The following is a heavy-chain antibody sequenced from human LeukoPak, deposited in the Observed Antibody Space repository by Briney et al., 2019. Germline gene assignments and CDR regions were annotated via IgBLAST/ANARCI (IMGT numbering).Heavy chain of an antibody. CDR3: ARVQWELRGVGSYFEY. CDR1: GFTFSSYW. CDR2: IKQGGSEK. Sequence: GGSLRLSCVVSGFTFSSYWMSWARQAPGKGLEWVANIKQGGSEKYYVDSVKGRFTMSRDNAKNSLYLQMNSLRAEDTAVYYCARVQWELRGVGSYFEYWGQGALVTVSS. D-gene: IGHD1-26*01. J-gene: IGHJ4*02. V-gene: IGHV3-7*01.